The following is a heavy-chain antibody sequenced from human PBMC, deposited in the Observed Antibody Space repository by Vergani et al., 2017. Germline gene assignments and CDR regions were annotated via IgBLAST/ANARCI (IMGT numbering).Heavy chain of an antibody. CDR2: INTNSGNP. CDR3: ARGRQWRLTEYLYGMDV. V-gene: IGHV7-4-1*02. CDR1: GYTFTNYP. J-gene: IGHJ6*02. D-gene: IGHD6-19*01. Sequence: QVQLVQSGSELKKPGASVKVSCKASGYTFTNYPLIWVRQAPGQGLEFMGWINTNSGNPTYAPGFTGRFVFSLDTSVSTAYLQISGLKAEDSAVYYCARGRQWRLTEYLYGMDVWGQGTTVTVSS.